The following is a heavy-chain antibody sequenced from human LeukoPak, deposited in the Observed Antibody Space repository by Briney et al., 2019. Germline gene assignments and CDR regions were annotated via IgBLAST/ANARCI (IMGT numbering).Heavy chain of an antibody. CDR1: GGSFSGYY. CDR3: ASHGVAAEVHWFDP. CDR2: INHSGST. D-gene: IGHD2-15*01. V-gene: IGHV4-34*01. Sequence: SETLSLTCAVYGGSFSGYYWSWIRQPPGKGLEWIGEINHSGSTNYNPSPKSRVTISVDTSKNQFSLKLSSVTAADTAVYYCASHGVAAEVHWFDPWGQGTLVTVSS. J-gene: IGHJ5*02.